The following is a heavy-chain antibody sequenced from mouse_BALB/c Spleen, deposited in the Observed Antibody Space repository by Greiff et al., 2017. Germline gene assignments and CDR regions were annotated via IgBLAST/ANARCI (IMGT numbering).Heavy chain of an antibody. D-gene: IGHD2-14*01. CDR1: GYTFTSYY. J-gene: IGHJ4*01. Sequence: QVQLQQSGAELVKPGASVKLSCKASGYTFTSYYMYWVKQRPGQGLEWIGEINPGSGGTNYNEKFKGKATLTADKSSSTAYMQLSSLTSDDSAVYFCARSAYYRYDDAMDYWGQGTSVTVSS. V-gene: IGHV1-53*01. CDR3: ARSAYYRYDDAMDY. CDR2: INPGSGGT.